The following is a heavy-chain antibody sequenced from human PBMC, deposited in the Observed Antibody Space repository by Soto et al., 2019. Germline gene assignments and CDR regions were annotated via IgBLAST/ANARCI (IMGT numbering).Heavy chain of an antibody. Sequence: PGGSLRLSCVASGFTFNRHAMNWVRQAPGKGLEWVSAISGSGSTTYYADSVKGRFTISRDNSKNALYLQMDSLRAEDTAVYYCAKDRAGGSSSWYDYWGQGTLVTVSS. D-gene: IGHD6-13*01. CDR2: ISGSGSTT. CDR1: GFTFNRHA. CDR3: AKDRAGGSSSWYDY. V-gene: IGHV3-23*01. J-gene: IGHJ4*02.